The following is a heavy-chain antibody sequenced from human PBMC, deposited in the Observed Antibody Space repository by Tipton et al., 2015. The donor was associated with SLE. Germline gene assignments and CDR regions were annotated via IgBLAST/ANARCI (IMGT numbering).Heavy chain of an antibody. CDR3: PRQGERWSRDNWFDP. CDR1: GYRFTTYW. V-gene: IGHV5-51*01. CDR2: IYPGYSDT. Sequence: QLVQSGAEVKKPGESLKISCKGSGYRFTTYWIAWVRQMPGKGLEWMGIIYPGYSDTRYSPSFQGQVTISADESINTAYLQWSSLKASDTAIYYCPRQGERWSRDNWFDPWGQGTLVTVSS. J-gene: IGHJ5*02. D-gene: IGHD4-23*01.